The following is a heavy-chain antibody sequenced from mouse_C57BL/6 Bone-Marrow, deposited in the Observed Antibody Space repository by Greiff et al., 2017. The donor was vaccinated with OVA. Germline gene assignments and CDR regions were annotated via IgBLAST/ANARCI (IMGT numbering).Heavy chain of an antibody. CDR3: ARTYYSNYVDYAMDY. D-gene: IGHD2-5*01. V-gene: IGHV7-1*01. J-gene: IGHJ4*01. CDR2: SRNKANDYTT. CDR1: GFTFSDFY. Sequence: EVQRVESGGGLVQSGRSLRLSCATSGFTFSDFYMEWVRQAPGKGLEWIAASRNKANDYTTEYSASVKGRFIVSRDTSQSILYLQMNALRAEDTAIYYCARTYYSNYVDYAMDYWGQGTSVTVSS.